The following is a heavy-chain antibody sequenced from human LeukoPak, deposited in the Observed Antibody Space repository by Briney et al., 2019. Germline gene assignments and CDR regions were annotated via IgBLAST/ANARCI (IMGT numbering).Heavy chain of an antibody. J-gene: IGHJ6*02. V-gene: IGHV4-34*01. CDR3: GYRCLCYGLDV. CDR2: IQHRGST. CDR1: GGSFSGYY. Sequence: SGTLSLTWAGYGGSFSGYYWSWIRQPPGKGPEWIGAIQHRGSTNYKPSLQSRVPLSVEPSKNQFSLKLGPVTPAGPALYYWGYRCLCYGLDVWGQGTTVTGSS. D-gene: IGHD3-16*02.